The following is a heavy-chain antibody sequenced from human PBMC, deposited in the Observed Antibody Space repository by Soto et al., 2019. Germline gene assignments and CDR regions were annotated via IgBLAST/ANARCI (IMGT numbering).Heavy chain of an antibody. CDR2: IYYSGST. CDR1: GGSISSYY. V-gene: IGHV4-59*01. Sequence: SETLSLTCTVSGGSISSYYWSWIRQPPGKGLEWIGYIYYSGSTNYNPSLKSRVTISVDTSKNQFSLKLSSVTAADTVVYYCAGRVDTAMVYYYYGMDVWGQGTTVTVSS. J-gene: IGHJ6*02. D-gene: IGHD5-18*01. CDR3: AGRVDTAMVYYYYGMDV.